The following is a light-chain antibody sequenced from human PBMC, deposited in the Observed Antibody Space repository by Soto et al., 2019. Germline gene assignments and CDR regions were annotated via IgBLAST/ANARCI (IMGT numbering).Light chain of an antibody. CDR3: HQYGSSPRT. Sequence: EIVLTQSPGTLSLSPGDRATLSCRASQSVSSNYLAWYQQKPGQAPRLLIYGASIRATGIPDRFSGSGSGTDFTLTIRRLEPEDFEVYFCHQYGSSPRTFGQGTKVEIK. J-gene: IGKJ1*01. CDR1: QSVSSNY. CDR2: GAS. V-gene: IGKV3-20*01.